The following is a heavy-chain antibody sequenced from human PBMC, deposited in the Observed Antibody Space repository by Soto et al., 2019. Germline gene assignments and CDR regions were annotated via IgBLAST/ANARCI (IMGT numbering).Heavy chain of an antibody. V-gene: IGHV4-59*12. Sequence: SETLSLTCTVSGGSISSYYWSWIRQPPGKGLEWIGYIYYSGSTNYNPSLKSRITISVDTSKNQFSLKLSSVTAADTAVYFCARSPYVWGSYRYSWFDPWGQGTLVTVSS. CDR2: IYYSGST. CDR3: ARSPYVWGSYRYSWFDP. J-gene: IGHJ5*02. CDR1: GGSISSYY. D-gene: IGHD3-16*02.